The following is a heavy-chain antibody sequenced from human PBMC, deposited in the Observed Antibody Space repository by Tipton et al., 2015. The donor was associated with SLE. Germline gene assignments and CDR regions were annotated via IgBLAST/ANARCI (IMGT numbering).Heavy chain of an antibody. CDR1: GGSISSGIYY. J-gene: IGHJ4*02. Sequence: LRLSCTVSGGSISSGIYYWSWIRQPAGKGLEWIGRIYTRGSTNYNPSLKSRVTISVDTSKNQFSLKLSSVTATDTAVYYCAGDRGYSYGIDSWGQGTLVTVSS. CDR3: AGDRGYSYGIDS. D-gene: IGHD5-18*01. CDR2: IYTRGST. V-gene: IGHV4-61*02.